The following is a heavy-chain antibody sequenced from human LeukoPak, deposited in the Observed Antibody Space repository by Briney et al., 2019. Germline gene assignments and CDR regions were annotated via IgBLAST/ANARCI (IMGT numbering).Heavy chain of an antibody. CDR3: AKIVHPYYYFDN. CDR2: ISYDGSNK. CDR1: GSTFSSYA. J-gene: IGHJ4*02. Sequence: GGSLRLSCAASGSTFSSYAMHWVRQAPGKGLEWVAVISYDGSNKYYADSVKGRFTISRDNSKNTLYLQMNSLRAEDTAVYYCAKIVHPYYYFDNWGQGTLVTVSS. V-gene: IGHV3-30-3*02. D-gene: IGHD6-6*01.